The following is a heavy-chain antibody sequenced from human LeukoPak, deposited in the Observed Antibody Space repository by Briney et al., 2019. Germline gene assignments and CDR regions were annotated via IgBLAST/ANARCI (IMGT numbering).Heavy chain of an antibody. CDR1: GGSISSYY. V-gene: IGHV4-59*01. D-gene: IGHD4-17*01. CDR2: IYYSGST. CDR3: AVYGDYSSTMDY. J-gene: IGHJ4*02. Sequence: PSETLSLTCTVSGGSISSYYWSWIRQPPGKGLEWIGYIYYSGSTNYSPSLKSRVTISVDTSKNQFSLKLSSVTAADTAVYYCAVYGDYSSTMDYWGQGTLVTVSS.